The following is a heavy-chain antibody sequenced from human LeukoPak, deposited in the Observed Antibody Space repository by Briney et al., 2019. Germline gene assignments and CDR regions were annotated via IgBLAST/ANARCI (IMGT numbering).Heavy chain of an antibody. V-gene: IGHV3-23*01. CDR1: GFTFSSYA. J-gene: IGHJ6*03. CDR3: AKDRYYYDSAYYYMDA. CDR2: ISGSGGST. D-gene: IGHD3-22*01. Sequence: GGSLRLSCAASGFTFSSYAMSWVRQAPGKGLEWVSAISGSGGSTYYADSVKGRFTISRDNSKNTLYLQMNSLRAEDTAVYYCAKDRYYYDSAYYYMDAWGKGTTVTVSS.